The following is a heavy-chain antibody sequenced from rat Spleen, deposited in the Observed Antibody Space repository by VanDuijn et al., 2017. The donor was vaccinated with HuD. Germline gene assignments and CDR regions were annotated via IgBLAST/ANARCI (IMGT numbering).Heavy chain of an antibody. Sequence: EVQLVESGGGLVQPGRALKLSCAASGFTFRNYYMAWVRQAPTKGLEWVATISYDGISTYYRDSVRGRFTISSDNAKTTLYLQMDSLRSEDTATYYCARRHYGYTDYFDYWGQGVMVTVSS. V-gene: IGHV5-29*01. CDR2: ISYDGIST. CDR1: GFTFRNYY. CDR3: ARRHYGYTDYFDY. J-gene: IGHJ2*01. D-gene: IGHD1-4*01.